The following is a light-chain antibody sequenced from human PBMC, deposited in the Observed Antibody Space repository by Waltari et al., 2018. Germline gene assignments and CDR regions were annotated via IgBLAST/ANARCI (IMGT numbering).Light chain of an antibody. J-gene: IGKJ1*01. CDR1: QSISTS. CDR3: QQSYITPPT. Sequence: DIQMTQSPPSLSASVGDRVTVTCRASQSISTSLNWYQQKAGKAPNLLIYVASSLQSWVPSRFSGSGSGTDFTLTISSLQPEDFATYYCQQSYITPPTFGQGTKVEVK. CDR2: VAS. V-gene: IGKV1-39*01.